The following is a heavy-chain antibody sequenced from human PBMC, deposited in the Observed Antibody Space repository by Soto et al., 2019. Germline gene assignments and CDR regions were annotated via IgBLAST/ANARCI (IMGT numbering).Heavy chain of an antibody. CDR2: IFYSGNT. J-gene: IGHJ5*02. Sequence: PSETLSLTCTACRGSMTNYYWRWIRQPPGKGLEWIGNIFYSGNTKYNPSLKSRVTISIDTSKNQFSLKLSSVTAADTAVYYCARVCVQNYYGSGSYYNIDSNWFDPWGQGTLVTVSS. D-gene: IGHD3-10*01. V-gene: IGHV4-59*12. CDR3: ARVCVQNYYGSGSYYNIDSNWFDP. CDR1: RGSMTNYY.